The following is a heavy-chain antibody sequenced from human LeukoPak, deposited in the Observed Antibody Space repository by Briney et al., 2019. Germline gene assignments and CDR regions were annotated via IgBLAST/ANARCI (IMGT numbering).Heavy chain of an antibody. CDR1: GYSISSGYY. J-gene: IGHJ3*02. V-gene: IGHV4-38-2*02. Sequence: SETLSLTCTVSGYSISSGYYWGWIRQPPGKGLEWIGIIYHSGRTDYNPSLKSRVTISEDTSKNQFSLKLSSVTAADTAVYYCARDVAPPSGSYYGAFDIWGQGTMVTVSS. CDR3: ARDVAPPSGSYYGAFDI. D-gene: IGHD1-26*01. CDR2: IYHSGRT.